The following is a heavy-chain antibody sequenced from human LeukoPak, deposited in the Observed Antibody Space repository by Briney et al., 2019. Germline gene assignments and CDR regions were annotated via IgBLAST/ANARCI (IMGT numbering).Heavy chain of an antibody. V-gene: IGHV1-18*01. CDR1: GYTFTSYG. CDR2: ISAYNGNT. Sequence: ASVKVSCKASGYTFTSYGISWVRQAPGQGLEWMGWISAYNGNTNYAQKLQGRVTMTTDTSTSTAYMEVRSLRSDDTAVYYCARGRLGLRWSLYYYYGMDVWGQGTTVTVSS. D-gene: IGHD4-23*01. J-gene: IGHJ6*02. CDR3: ARGRLGLRWSLYYYYGMDV.